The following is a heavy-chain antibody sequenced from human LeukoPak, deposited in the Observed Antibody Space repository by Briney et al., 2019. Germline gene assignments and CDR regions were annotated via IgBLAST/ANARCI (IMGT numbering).Heavy chain of an antibody. J-gene: IGHJ3*02. CDR3: ATDRAAANAFDI. CDR1: GYTLTELS. V-gene: IGHV1-24*01. Sequence: ASAKVSCKVSGYTLTELSMHWVRQAPGKGLEWMGGFDPEDGETIYAQKFQGRVTITEDTSTDTAYMELSSLRSEDTAVYYCATDRAAANAFDIWGQGTMVTVSS. CDR2: FDPEDGET. D-gene: IGHD6-13*01.